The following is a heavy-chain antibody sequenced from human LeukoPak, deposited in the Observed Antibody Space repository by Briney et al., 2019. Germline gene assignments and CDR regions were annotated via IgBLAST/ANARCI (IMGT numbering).Heavy chain of an antibody. Sequence: PSETLSLTCTVSGGSITTRNFWSWVRQPPGKGLEWIAEMHHDGSANYNPSLKSRVSMSVDKSKNHFSLRLTSVTAADTAVYYCAREGLGETYFEYWGRGILVTVSS. V-gene: IGHV4-4*02. CDR1: GGSITTRNF. D-gene: IGHD3-10*01. CDR2: MHHDGSA. J-gene: IGHJ4*02. CDR3: AREGLGETYFEY.